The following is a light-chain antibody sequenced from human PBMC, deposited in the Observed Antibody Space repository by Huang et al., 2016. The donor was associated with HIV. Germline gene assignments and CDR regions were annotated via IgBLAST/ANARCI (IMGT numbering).Light chain of an antibody. CDR1: QSLSSS. J-gene: IGKJ4*01. CDR3: QHRSDWPPLT. CDR2: DAS. Sequence: EDVLTQAPATLSLSPGDRATLSCKASQSLSSSLAWYQQTPGQSPRLLIYDASNRAAGIPARFIGSGSGTDFTLTISRLEPEDFAVYYCQHRSDWPPLTFGGGTKVEI. V-gene: IGKV3-11*01.